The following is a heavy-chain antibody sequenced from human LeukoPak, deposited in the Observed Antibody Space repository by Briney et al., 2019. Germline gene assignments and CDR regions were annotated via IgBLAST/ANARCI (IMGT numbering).Heavy chain of an antibody. CDR1: GGTFSSYA. Sequence: SVKVSCKASGGTFSSYAISWVRQAPGQGLEWMGGIIPIFGTANYAQKFQGRVTITADESTSTAYMELSSLRSEDTAVYYCARDQNNVVVTAIGYFQHWGQGTLVTVSS. V-gene: IGHV1-69*13. J-gene: IGHJ1*01. D-gene: IGHD2-21*02. CDR2: IIPIFGTA. CDR3: ARDQNNVVVTAIGYFQH.